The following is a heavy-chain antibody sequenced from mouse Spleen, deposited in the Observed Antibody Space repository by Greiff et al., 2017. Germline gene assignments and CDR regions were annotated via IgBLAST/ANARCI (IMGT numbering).Heavy chain of an antibody. J-gene: IGHJ4*01. CDR3: AIPYYYGSSYGAMDY. D-gene: IGHD1-1*01. Sequence: EVQLQESGPGLVKPSQSLYLTCSVTGYSITSGYYWNWIRQFPGNKLEWMGYISYDGSNNYNPSLKNRIAITHDTSKNQFFLKLNSVTTEDTATYYCAIPYYYGSSYGAMDYRGQGTSVTVSS. V-gene: IGHV3-6*02. CDR1: GYSITSGYY. CDR2: ISYDGSN.